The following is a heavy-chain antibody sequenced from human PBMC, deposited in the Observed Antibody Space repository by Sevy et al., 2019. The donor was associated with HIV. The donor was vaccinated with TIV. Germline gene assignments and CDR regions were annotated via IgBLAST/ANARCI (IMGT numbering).Heavy chain of an antibody. CDR3: AKVLNPALESMMEVTVRSLKGFDV. Sequence: GGSLRLSCAASGFTFNTHVMNWVRQAPGTGLEWVSSISGFGNTYYADSVRGRFTISRDNAKNTLYLQMNSLRADDTAVYYCAKVLNPALESMMEVTVRSLKGFDVWGQWTMVTISS. CDR1: GFTFNTHV. J-gene: IGHJ3*01. CDR2: ISGFGNT. V-gene: IGHV3-23*01. D-gene: IGHD3-22*01.